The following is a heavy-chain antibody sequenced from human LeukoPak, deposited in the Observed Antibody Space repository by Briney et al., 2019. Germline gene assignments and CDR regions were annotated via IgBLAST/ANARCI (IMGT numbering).Heavy chain of an antibody. J-gene: IGHJ4*02. CDR2: ISYDGSNK. V-gene: IGHV3-30*18. CDR3: AKHYGDPAAMGIDF. Sequence: GGSLRLSCAASGFTFSSYGMHWVRQAPGKGLEWVAVISYDGSNKYYADSVKGRFTISRDNSKNALYLQMNSLRAEDTAVYYCAKHYGDPAAMGIDFWGQGTLVTVSS. D-gene: IGHD4-17*01. CDR1: GFTFSSYG.